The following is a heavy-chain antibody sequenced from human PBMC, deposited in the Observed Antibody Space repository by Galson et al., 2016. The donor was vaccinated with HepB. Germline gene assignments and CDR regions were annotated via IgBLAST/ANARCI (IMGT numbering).Heavy chain of an antibody. CDR3: GKGGGALGSEIDC. CDR1: DFTLSAYY. V-gene: IGHV3-23*01. Sequence: LRLSCAASDFTLSAYYMNWVRQAPGKGLEWVSTISGSGGSTWYADSVKGRFTISRDNSDNTLFLQMNSLRAEDTGVYYCGKGGGALGSEIDCWGQGTLVTVSS. D-gene: IGHD3-16*01. J-gene: IGHJ4*02. CDR2: ISGSGGST.